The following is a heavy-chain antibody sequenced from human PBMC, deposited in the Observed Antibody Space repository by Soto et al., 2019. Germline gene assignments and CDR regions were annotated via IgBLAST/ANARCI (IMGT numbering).Heavy chain of an antibody. V-gene: IGHV1-45*02. CDR1: GWIFTFQY. CDR2: ITPYNGNV. J-gene: IGHJ5*02. D-gene: IGHD7-27*01. CDR3: ARSAPSGDQPFIDP. Sequence: QMQLLQSGAEVKKTGSSVKISCKTSGWIFTFQYLHWVRQAPGQGLEWLGWITPYNGNVKYAQHFQGRIPLTRDNSLTPLALELRDLSPEDTGLYSCARSAPSGDQPFIDPGAQGPLVT.